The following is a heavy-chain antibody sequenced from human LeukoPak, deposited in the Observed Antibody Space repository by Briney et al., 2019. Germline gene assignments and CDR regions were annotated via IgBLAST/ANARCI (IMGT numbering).Heavy chain of an antibody. J-gene: IGHJ5*02. V-gene: IGHV4-34*01. CDR2: INHSGST. D-gene: IGHD2-15*01. CDR1: GGSFSGYY. CDR3: ARGTPVVVAATRPHWFDP. Sequence: PSETLSLTCAVYGGSFSGYYWSWIRQPPGKGLEWIGEINHSGSTNYNPSLKSRVTISVDTSKNHFSLKLSSVTAADTAVYYCARGTPVVVAATRPHWFDPWGQGTLVTVSS.